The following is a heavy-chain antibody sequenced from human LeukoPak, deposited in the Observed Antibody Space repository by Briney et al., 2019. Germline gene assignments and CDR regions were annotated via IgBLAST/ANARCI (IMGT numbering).Heavy chain of an antibody. CDR1: GGSISSYY. CDR2: IYASGNT. J-gene: IGHJ6*02. V-gene: IGHV4-4*07. CDR3: ARAPPEGYGMDV. Sequence: SETLSLTCTVSGGSISSYYWSWVRQPAGKGLEWIGRIYASGNTNYNPSLKGRVTMTVDTSKNQFSLKLSSVTAADTAVYYCARAPPEGYGMDVWGQGTTVTVSS.